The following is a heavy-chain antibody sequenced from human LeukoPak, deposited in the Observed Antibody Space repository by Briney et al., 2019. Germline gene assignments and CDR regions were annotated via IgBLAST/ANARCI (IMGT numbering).Heavy chain of an antibody. CDR1: GGSFSGYY. Sequence: SETLSLTCAVYGGSFSGYYWSWIRQAPGKGLEWIGEINHSGSTNYNPSLKSRVTISVDTSKNQFSLKLSSVTAADTAVYYCARIADYGGNSDYWGQGTLVTVSS. CDR3: ARIADYGGNSDY. CDR2: INHSGST. V-gene: IGHV4-34*01. D-gene: IGHD4-23*01. J-gene: IGHJ4*02.